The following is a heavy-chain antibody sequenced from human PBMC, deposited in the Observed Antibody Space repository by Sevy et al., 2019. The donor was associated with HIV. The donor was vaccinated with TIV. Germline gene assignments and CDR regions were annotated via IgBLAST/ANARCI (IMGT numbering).Heavy chain of an antibody. CDR3: ARYPSGYAIKYYYGMDV. CDR1: GFTFSDYY. Sequence: GGSLRLSCAASGFTFSDYYMSWIRQAPGKGLEWVSYISSSGSTIYYAASVKGRFTMSRANAKNSLYLQMNSLRAEDTAVYYCARYPSGYAIKYYYGMDVWGQGTTVTVSS. CDR2: ISSSGSTI. J-gene: IGHJ6*02. V-gene: IGHV3-11*01. D-gene: IGHD2-8*01.